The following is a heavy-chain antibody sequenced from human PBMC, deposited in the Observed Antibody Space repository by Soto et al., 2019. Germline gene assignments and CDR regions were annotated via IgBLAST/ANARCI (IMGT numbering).Heavy chain of an antibody. D-gene: IGHD4-17*01. J-gene: IGHJ4*02. Sequence: SETLSLTCTVSGGSISSGGYYWSWIRQHPGKGLEWIGYIYYSGSTYYNPSLKSRVTISVDTSKNQFSLKLSSVTAAFTAVYYCSFPFPPDGHEDYLCQGTLVTVSS. V-gene: IGHV4-31*03. CDR2: IYYSGST. CDR3: SFPFPPDGHEDY. CDR1: GGSISSGGYY.